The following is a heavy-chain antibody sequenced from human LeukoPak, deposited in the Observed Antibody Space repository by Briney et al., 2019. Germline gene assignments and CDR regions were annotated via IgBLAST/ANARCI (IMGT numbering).Heavy chain of an antibody. CDR2: INPNSGGT. J-gene: IGHJ5*02. Sequence: ASVKVSCKASGYTFTGYYMHWVRQAPGQGLEWMGRINPNSGGTNYAQKFQGRVTMTRDTPISTAYMELSRLRSDDTAVYYCARDRGLVNWFDPWGQGTLVTVSS. CDR3: ARDRGLVNWFDP. CDR1: GYTFTGYY. D-gene: IGHD3-10*01. V-gene: IGHV1-2*06.